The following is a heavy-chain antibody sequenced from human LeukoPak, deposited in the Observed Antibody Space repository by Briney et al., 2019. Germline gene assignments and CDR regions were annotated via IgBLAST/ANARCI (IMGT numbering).Heavy chain of an antibody. CDR3: TKDLMTGFSSGWYFGY. V-gene: IGHV3-23*01. D-gene: IGHD6-19*01. CDR1: GATLHSFA. J-gene: IGHJ4*02. CDR2: TSGTEDST. Sequence: GGSLRLSCAASGATLHSFAMSWVRQAPGKGLDWLAVTSGTEDSTHYADSVRGRFIISTDSSKKSLYLQMNSLRAEDTAVYYCTKDLMTGFSSGWYFGYWGLGTLVTVSS.